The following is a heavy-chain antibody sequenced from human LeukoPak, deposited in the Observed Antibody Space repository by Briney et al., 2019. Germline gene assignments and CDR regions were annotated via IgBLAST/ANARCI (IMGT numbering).Heavy chain of an antibody. CDR2: IKRKTDGGTT. CDR1: DFTFNDAW. D-gene: IGHD7-27*01. J-gene: IGHJ4*02. CDR3: TTGNWGPH. V-gene: IGHV3-15*07. Sequence: PGGSLRLSCAASDFTFNDAWMNWVRQAPGKGLEWVGRIKRKTDGGTTDYAAPVKGRFTISRDDSKNTLYLQMNSLKTEDTAVYYCTTGNWGPHWGQGTLVTVSS.